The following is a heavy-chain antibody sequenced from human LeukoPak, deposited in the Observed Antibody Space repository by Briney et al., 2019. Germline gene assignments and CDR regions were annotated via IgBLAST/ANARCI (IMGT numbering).Heavy chain of an antibody. V-gene: IGHV3-21*01. CDR2: ISRGGNYR. J-gene: IGHJ6*02. Sequence: GGSLRLSCEGSEFSFSAHSMNWVRQAPGKGLEWVASISRGGNYRYYAASVEGRFTISRDNAMNSLSLRMDSLRGEDTAVYYCARSSIRDGMDVWGPGTTVNVSS. CDR3: ARSSIRDGMDV. D-gene: IGHD5/OR15-5a*01. CDR1: EFSFSAHS.